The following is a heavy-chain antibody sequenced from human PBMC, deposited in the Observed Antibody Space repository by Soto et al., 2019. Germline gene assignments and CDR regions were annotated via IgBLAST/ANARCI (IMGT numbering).Heavy chain of an antibody. J-gene: IGHJ6*02. CDR3: ARVAVYSEGGDALDL. Sequence: QVHLVESGGGVVQPGGSLRLSCAASGFTFSNYGIHWVRQAPGKGLEWVALIWYGGSSQYFADSVRGRCTFSSDNFKKTLYLQLSNMRVEDTAVYYCARVAVYSEGGDALDLWGQGTTVTVSS. CDR2: IWYGGSSQ. D-gene: IGHD4-4*01. CDR1: GFTFSNYG. V-gene: IGHV3-33*01.